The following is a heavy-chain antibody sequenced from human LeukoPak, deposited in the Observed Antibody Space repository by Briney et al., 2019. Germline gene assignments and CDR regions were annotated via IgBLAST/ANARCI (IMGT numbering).Heavy chain of an antibody. CDR3: ARRYYDFWSGYSHPTYYFDC. V-gene: IGHV5-51*01. CDR2: IYPGDSDT. Sequence: GESLKISCKGSGYSFTSYWIGWVRQMPGKGLEWMGIIYPGDSDTRYSPSFQGQVTISADKSISTAYLQWSSLKASDTAMYYCARRYYDFWSGYSHPTYYFDCWGQGTLVTVSS. CDR1: GYSFTSYW. J-gene: IGHJ4*02. D-gene: IGHD3-3*01.